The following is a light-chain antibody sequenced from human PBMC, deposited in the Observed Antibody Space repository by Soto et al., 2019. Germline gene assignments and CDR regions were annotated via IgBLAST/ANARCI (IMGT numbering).Light chain of an antibody. CDR1: SSDVGGYNY. J-gene: IGLJ2*01. CDR3: SSYAHSASVV. CDR2: DVS. V-gene: IGLV2-11*01. Sequence: QSALTQPRSVSGSPGQSVTISCTGTSSDVGGYNYVSWYQQHPGKAPKLMIYDVSKRPSGVPDRFSGSKSGNTASLTISGLQTADEADYYCSSYAHSASVVFGGGTKVTVL.